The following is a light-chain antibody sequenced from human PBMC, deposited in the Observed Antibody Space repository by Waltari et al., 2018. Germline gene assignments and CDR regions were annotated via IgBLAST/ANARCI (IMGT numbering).Light chain of an antibody. J-gene: IGKJ2*01. CDR2: WAS. V-gene: IGKV4-1*01. CDR3: QQYYDIPVT. Sequence: DIVMTQSPDSLHVSLGERATLNCKSSQSFFYHTDNKNYLACYQQKPGQSPKLLIYWASTRESGVPDRFSGSGSGTDFTLTISVLQADDAAIYFCQQYYDIPVTFGQGTRLEIK. CDR1: QSFFYHTDNKNY.